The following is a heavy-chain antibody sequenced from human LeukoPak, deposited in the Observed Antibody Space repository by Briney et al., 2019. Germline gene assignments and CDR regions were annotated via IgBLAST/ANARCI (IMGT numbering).Heavy chain of an antibody. CDR2: TIPIFGTA. V-gene: IGHV1-69*13. J-gene: IGHJ4*02. Sequence: ASVKVSCKASGGTFSSYAISWVRQAPGQGLEWMGGTIPIFGTANYAQKFQGRVTITADESTSTAYMELSSLRSEDTAVYYCASREVYCGGDCYALFIWGQGTLVTVSS. D-gene: IGHD2-21*02. CDR1: GGTFSSYA. CDR3: ASREVYCGGDCYALFI.